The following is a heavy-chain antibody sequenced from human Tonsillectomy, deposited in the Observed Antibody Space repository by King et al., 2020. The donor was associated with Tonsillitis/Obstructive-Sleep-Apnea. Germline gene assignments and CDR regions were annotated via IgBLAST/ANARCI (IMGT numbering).Heavy chain of an antibody. J-gene: IGHJ4*02. D-gene: IGHD6-19*01. CDR2: IYAGDSDT. V-gene: IGHV5-51*03. Sequence: VQLVQSGAEVKKPGESLKISCKGSGYSFSNYWIGWVRQMPGKGLEWVGIIYAGDSDTRYSPSFQGQDTISADKYILTAYLQWSSLKASDTAMYYCARLISVWQGCFFDYWGQGTLVTVSS. CDR3: ARLISVWQGCFFDY. CDR1: GYSFSNYW.